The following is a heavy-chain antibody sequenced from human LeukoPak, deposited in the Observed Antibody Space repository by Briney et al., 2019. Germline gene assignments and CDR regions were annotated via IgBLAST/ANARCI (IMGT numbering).Heavy chain of an antibody. D-gene: IGHD3-16*01. V-gene: IGHV1-69*13. CDR3: ARVRTFWDRYYYYGMDV. J-gene: IGHJ6*02. Sequence: SVKVSCKASGGTFSSYAISWVRQAPGQGLEWMGGLIPIFGTANYAQKFQGRVTITADESTSTAYMELSSLRSEDTAVYYCARVRTFWDRYYYYGMDVWGQGTTVTVSS. CDR1: GGTFSSYA. CDR2: LIPIFGTA.